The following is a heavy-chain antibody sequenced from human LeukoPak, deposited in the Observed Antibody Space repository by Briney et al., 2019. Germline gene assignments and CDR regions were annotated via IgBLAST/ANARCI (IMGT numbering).Heavy chain of an antibody. CDR3: ARRVLGEGDGAFDI. CDR2: IYTSGST. CDR1: GGSISSYY. V-gene: IGHV4-4*09. Sequence: SETLSLTCTVSGGSISSYYWSWIRQPPGKGLEWIGYIYTSGSTNYNPSLKSRVTISVDTSKNQFSLKLSSVTAADTAVYYCARRVLGEGDGAFDIWGQGTMVTVSS. J-gene: IGHJ3*02. D-gene: IGHD3-16*01.